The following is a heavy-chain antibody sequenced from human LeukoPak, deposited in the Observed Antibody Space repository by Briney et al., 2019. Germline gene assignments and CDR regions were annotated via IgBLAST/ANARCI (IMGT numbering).Heavy chain of an antibody. CDR3: ARDPCSGGSCYSVY. CDR2: IYYSGNT. J-gene: IGHJ4*02. Sequence: SETLSLTCTVSGGSISSSSYYWGWIRQPPGKGLEWIGSIYYSGNTYYNPSLKSRVTISVDTSKNQFSLKLSSVTAADTAVYYCARDPCSGGSCYSVYWGQRTLVTVSS. D-gene: IGHD2-15*01. V-gene: IGHV4-39*07. CDR1: GGSISSSSYY.